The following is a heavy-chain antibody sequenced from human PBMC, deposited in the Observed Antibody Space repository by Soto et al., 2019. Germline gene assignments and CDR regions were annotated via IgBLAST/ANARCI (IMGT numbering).Heavy chain of an antibody. CDR3: AREGDSITMVRGVIGPYYFDY. Sequence: SETLSLTCAVYGGSFSGYYWSWIRQPPGKGLEWIGEINHSGSTNYNPSLKSRVTISVDTSKNQFSLKLSSVTAADTAVYYCAREGDSITMVRGVIGPYYFDYWGQGTLVTVSS. J-gene: IGHJ4*02. V-gene: IGHV4-34*01. CDR2: INHSGST. CDR1: GGSFSGYY. D-gene: IGHD3-10*01.